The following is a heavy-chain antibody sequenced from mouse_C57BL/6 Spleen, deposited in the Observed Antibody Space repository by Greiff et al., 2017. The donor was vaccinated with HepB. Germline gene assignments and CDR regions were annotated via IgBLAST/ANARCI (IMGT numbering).Heavy chain of an antibody. D-gene: IGHD2-2*01. J-gene: IGHJ4*01. CDR2: IWSGGST. CDR1: GFSLTSYG. V-gene: IGHV2-2*01. Sequence: PGPVQPSQSLSITCTVSGFSLTSYGVHWVRQSPGKGLEWLGVIWSGGSTDYNAAFISRLSISKDNSKSQVVFKMNSLQADDTAIYYCARVDGYDRNYYAMDYWGQGTSVTVSS. CDR3: ARVDGYDRNYYAMDY.